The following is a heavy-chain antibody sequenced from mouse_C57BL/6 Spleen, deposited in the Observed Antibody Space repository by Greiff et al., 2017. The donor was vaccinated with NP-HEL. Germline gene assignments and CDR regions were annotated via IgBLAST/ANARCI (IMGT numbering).Heavy chain of an antibody. CDR3: ARSYGNYFDY. Sequence: QVQLQQSGAELVMPGASVKLSCKASGYTFTSYWMHWVKQRPGQGLEWIGEIDPSDSYTNYNQKFKGKSTLTVDKSSSTAYMQLSSLTSEDSAVYYCARSYGNYFDYWGQGTTLTVSS. D-gene: IGHD2-10*02. CDR1: GYTFTSYW. CDR2: IDPSDSYT. J-gene: IGHJ2*01. V-gene: IGHV1-69*01.